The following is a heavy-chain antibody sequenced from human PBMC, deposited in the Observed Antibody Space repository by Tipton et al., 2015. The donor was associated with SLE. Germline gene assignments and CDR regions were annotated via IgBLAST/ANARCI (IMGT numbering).Heavy chain of an antibody. CDR1: SYSIYNGFY. CDR3: ARFDYGDYVPAY. D-gene: IGHD4-17*01. J-gene: IGHJ4*02. Sequence: TLSLTCSVSSYSIYNGFYWGWIRQSPGKGLEWIGSIYRSGTAYYNPSLKSRVTISVDTSKNQFSLKLSSVTAADTALYYCARFDYGDYVPAYWGQGALVTVSS. V-gene: IGHV4-38-2*01. CDR2: IYRSGTA.